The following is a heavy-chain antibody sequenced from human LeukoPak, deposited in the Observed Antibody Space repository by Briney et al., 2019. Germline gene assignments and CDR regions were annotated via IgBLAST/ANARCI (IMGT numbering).Heavy chain of an antibody. V-gene: IGHV1-18*01. Sequence: GASVKVSCKASGYTFTSYGISWVRQAPGQGLEWMGWISAYNGNTNYAQRLQGRVTMTTDTSTSTAYMELRSLRSDDTAVYYCARDQVSYYYDSSGYRNWFDPWGQGTLVTVSS. D-gene: IGHD3-22*01. CDR1: GYTFTSYG. CDR2: ISAYNGNT. J-gene: IGHJ5*02. CDR3: ARDQVSYYYDSSGYRNWFDP.